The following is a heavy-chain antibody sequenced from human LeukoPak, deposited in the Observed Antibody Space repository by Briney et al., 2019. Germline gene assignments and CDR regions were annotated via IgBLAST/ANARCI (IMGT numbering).Heavy chain of an antibody. CDR1: GFTLSSYA. D-gene: IGHD2-15*01. V-gene: IGHV3-23*01. J-gene: IGHJ4*02. Sequence: GGSLRLSCLGSGFTLSSYAMSWVRQAQGKGLGWVSGISASGGSTDYADSVKDRFTISRDNYKNTLYLKMNSLRAEDTAVYYCAKLCSGGSCYWYYWGQGTLVTVSS. CDR3: AKLCSGGSCYWYY. CDR2: ISASGGST.